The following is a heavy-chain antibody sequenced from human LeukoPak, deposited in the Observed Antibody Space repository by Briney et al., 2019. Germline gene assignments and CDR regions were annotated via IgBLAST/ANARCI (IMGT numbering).Heavy chain of an antibody. CDR3: ARDGGYDTDAFDI. Sequence: SETLSLTCAVYGGSFSGYYWSWIRQPPGKGLEWIGEINHSGSTRYNPSLKSRFTISVDTSKYQFSLKLTSVTAADTALYYCARDGGYDTDAFDIWGQGTMVSVSS. D-gene: IGHD3-22*01. CDR1: GGSFSGYY. CDR2: INHSGST. J-gene: IGHJ3*02. V-gene: IGHV4-34*01.